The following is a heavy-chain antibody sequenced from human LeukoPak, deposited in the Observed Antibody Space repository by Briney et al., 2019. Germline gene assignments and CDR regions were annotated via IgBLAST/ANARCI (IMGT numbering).Heavy chain of an antibody. J-gene: IGHJ4*02. CDR2: IDDSGTT. V-gene: IGHV4-34*01. CDR3: ARVSGYCSDGVCRFDY. CDR1: GVSFSGYS. D-gene: IGHD2-8*01. Sequence: KSSETLSLTCAVYGVSFSGYSWSWVRQPPGKGLEWIGEIDDSGTTNYRPSLKSRVTISVDTSKSQLSLKVTSVTAADTAVYYCARVSGYCSDGVCRFDYWGQGTLVTVSS.